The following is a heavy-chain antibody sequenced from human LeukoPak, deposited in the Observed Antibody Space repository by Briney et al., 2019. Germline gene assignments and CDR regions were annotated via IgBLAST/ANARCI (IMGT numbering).Heavy chain of an antibody. V-gene: IGHV4-59*12. CDR1: GGSISSYY. Sequence: SETLSLTCTVSGGSISSYYWSWIRQPPGKGLEWIGYIYYSGSINYNPSLKSRVTISVDTSKNQFSLKLSSVTAADTAVYYCARALAVAGRNNWFDPWGQGTLVTVSS. CDR2: IYYSGSI. D-gene: IGHD6-19*01. J-gene: IGHJ5*02. CDR3: ARALAVAGRNNWFDP.